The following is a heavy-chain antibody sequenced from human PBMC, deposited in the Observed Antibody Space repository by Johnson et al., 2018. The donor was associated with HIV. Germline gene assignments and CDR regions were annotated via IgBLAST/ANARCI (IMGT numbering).Heavy chain of an antibody. Sequence: VQLVESGGGLVKPGGSLRLSCAASGFTFSDYYMSWIRQAPGKGLEWVSYISSSGSTIYYADSVKGRFTISRDNAKNSLYLQMNSLRAEDTAVYYCARYPYDFWSCYKMGPQGAFDIWCQGTMVTVSS. D-gene: IGHD3-3*01. J-gene: IGHJ3*02. CDR3: ARYPYDFWSCYKMGPQGAFDI. CDR2: ISSSGSTI. CDR1: GFTFSDYY. V-gene: IGHV3-11*01.